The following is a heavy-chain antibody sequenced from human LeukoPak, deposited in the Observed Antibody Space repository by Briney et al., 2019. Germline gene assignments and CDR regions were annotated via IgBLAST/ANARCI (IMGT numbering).Heavy chain of an antibody. Sequence: GSLRLSCAAAEFTFSNYGMYCVRQAPGKGLEWVAVIWYDGTDKDYADSVKGRFTISRDNSKSTLYLQMNSLRAEDTAVYYSGRNAVAVPPRRAGGVEYWGQGTLVTVPS. V-gene: IGHV3-33*01. CDR3: GRNAVAVPPRRAGGVEY. CDR1: EFTFSNYG. CDR2: IWYDGTDK. D-gene: IGHD6-19*01. J-gene: IGHJ4*02.